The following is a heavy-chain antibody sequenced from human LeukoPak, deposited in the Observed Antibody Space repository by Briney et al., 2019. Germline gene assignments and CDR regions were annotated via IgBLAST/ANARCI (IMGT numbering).Heavy chain of an antibody. V-gene: IGHV1-46*01. D-gene: IGHD5-18*01. J-gene: IGHJ6*03. CDR2: INPSGGST. CDR3: ARDGEVASSYGYYYYYMDV. Sequence: ASVKVSCKASGYTFTTYYMHWVRQAPGQGLEWMGIINPSGGSTSYAQKFQGRVTMTRDTSTSTVYMEPSSLRSEDTAVYYCARDGEVASSYGYYYYYMDVWGKGTTVTVSS. CDR1: GYTFTTYY.